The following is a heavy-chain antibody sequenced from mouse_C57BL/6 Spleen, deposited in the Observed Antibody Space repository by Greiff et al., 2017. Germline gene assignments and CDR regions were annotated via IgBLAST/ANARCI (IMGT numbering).Heavy chain of an antibody. Sequence: EVQRVESEGGLVQPGSSMKLSCTASGFTFSDYYMAWVRQVPEKGLEWVANINYDGSSTYYLDSLKSRFIISRDNAKNILYLQMGSLKSEDTATYYCARDLGYYGSSPFAYWGQGTLVTVSA. CDR2: INYDGSST. V-gene: IGHV5-16*01. J-gene: IGHJ3*01. D-gene: IGHD1-1*01. CDR3: ARDLGYYGSSPFAY. CDR1: GFTFSDYY.